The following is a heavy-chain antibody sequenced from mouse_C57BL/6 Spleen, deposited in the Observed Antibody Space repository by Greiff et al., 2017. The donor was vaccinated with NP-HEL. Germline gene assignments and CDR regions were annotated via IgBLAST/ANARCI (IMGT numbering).Heavy chain of an antibody. CDR2: IDPSDSET. V-gene: IGHV1-52*01. D-gene: IGHD4-1*01. CDR3: AREGNWEGLRFAY. J-gene: IGHJ3*01. CDR1: GYTFTSYW. Sequence: QVQLQQPGAELVRPGSSVKLSCKASGYTFTSYWMHWVKQRPIQGLEWIGNIDPSDSETHYNQKFKDKATLTVDKSSSTAYMQLSSLTSEDSAVYYCAREGNWEGLRFAYWGQGTLVTVSA.